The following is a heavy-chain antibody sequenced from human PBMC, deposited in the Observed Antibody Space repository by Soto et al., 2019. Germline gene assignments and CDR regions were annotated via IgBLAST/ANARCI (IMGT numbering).Heavy chain of an antibody. CDR1: GGSVSSGAYY. J-gene: IGHJ3*02. V-gene: IGHV4-31*03. CDR2: IYYSGST. CDR3: ARARLRAVYAFDI. D-gene: IGHD5-12*01. Sequence: SETLSLTCTVSGGSVSSGAYYWTWIRQRPGKGLERIGYIYYSGSTYYSPSLKSRLSISLDTSKNQFSLRLSSVTAADTAMYYCARARLRAVYAFDIWGQGTMVTVSS.